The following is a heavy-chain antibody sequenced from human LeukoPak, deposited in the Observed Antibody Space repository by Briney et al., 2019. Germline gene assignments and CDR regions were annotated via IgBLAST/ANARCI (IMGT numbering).Heavy chain of an antibody. CDR2: IYYSGST. J-gene: IGHJ4*02. D-gene: IGHD3-9*01. CDR1: GGSISSSSYY. Sequence: KSSETLSLTCTVSGGSISSSSYYWGWIRQPPGKGLEWIGSIYYSGSTYYNPSLKSRVTISVDTSKNQFSLKLSSVTAADTAVYYCARLIITTSYYEPGTLDYWGQGTLVTVSS. CDR3: ARLIITTSYYEPGTLDY. V-gene: IGHV4-39*01.